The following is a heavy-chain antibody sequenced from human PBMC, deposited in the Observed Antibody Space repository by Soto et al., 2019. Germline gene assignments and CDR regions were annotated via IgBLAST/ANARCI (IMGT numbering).Heavy chain of an antibody. CDR3: VGFKSATIFSH. Sequence: PSETLGVTCTFSVGSISIAPSYWAWIRQPPGKGLEWIGHIFYSGRTTYSPSLRSRVSISADTSKNQFSLKLSSMTAADAALYFCVGFKSATIFSHWGQGTLVTVSS. D-gene: IGHD3-9*01. V-gene: IGHV4-39*01. CDR1: VGSISIAPSY. CDR2: IFYSGRT. J-gene: IGHJ4*02.